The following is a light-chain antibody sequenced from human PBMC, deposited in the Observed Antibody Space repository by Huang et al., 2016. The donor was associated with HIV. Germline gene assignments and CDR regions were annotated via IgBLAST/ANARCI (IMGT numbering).Light chain of an antibody. CDR3: QQSYGIPRT. CDR2: AAS. CDR1: QIIGNTY. J-gene: IGKJ2*01. V-gene: IGKV3-20*01. Sequence: EVVLTQSPGTLSLSPGERATLSCRASQIIGNTYLAWYQQKPGQAPRLLIYAASTRATDIPDRFSGRGSGTDFALTISRLEPEDFAIYYCQQSYGIPRTFGLGT.